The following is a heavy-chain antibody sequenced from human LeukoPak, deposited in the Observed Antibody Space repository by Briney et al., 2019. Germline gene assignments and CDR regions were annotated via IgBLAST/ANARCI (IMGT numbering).Heavy chain of an antibody. D-gene: IGHD6-13*01. V-gene: IGHV4-59*01. CDR3: ASSRRGYTSGWFFDY. Sequence: KPSETLSLTCTVSGGSISSYYWSWIRQPPGKGLEWIGYIYYSGSTNYNPSLKSRVTISVDTSKNQFSLKLSSVTAADTAIYYCASSRRGYTSGWFFDYWGQGALVTVSS. CDR2: IYYSGST. J-gene: IGHJ4*02. CDR1: GGSISSYY.